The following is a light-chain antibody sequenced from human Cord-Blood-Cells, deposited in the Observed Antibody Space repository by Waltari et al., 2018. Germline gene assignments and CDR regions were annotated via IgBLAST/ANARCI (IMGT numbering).Light chain of an antibody. CDR1: QGTSNY. Sequence: DIQMTQSPSSLSASVGDRFTSNCRESQGTSNYLAWYQQKPGKVPKLLIYAASTWQSGVPSRFSGSGSGTDFTLTISSLRPEDGATYYGQKYNSAPWTFGQGTKVEIK. V-gene: IGKV1-27*01. J-gene: IGKJ1*01. CDR3: QKYNSAPWT. CDR2: AAS.